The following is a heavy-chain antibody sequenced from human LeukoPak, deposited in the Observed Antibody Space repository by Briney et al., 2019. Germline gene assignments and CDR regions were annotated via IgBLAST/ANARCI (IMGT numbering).Heavy chain of an antibody. CDR2: IIPILGTA. D-gene: IGHD6-13*01. J-gene: IGHJ5*02. Sequence: SVKVSCKASEGTFSSYAISWVRQAPGQGLEWMGRIIPILGTANYAKKFQGRVTITADKSTSTAYMELSSLRSEDTAVYYCARDDMYSSSWYWFDPWGQGTLVTVSS. CDR3: ARDDMYSSSWYWFDP. V-gene: IGHV1-69*04. CDR1: EGTFSSYA.